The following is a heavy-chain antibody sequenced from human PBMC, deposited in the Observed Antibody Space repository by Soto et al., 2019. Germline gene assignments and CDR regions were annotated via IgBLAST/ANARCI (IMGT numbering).Heavy chain of an antibody. D-gene: IGHD3-16*01. V-gene: IGHV3-33*01. Sequence: VQRVESGGGVVQPGRSLRLSCAASGFTFRTYGMYWVRQAPGKGLEVGAVIWYDASNKDYADSVKGRFTISRDNSENTLYLQMNSLRAGVTAVYYCARGWVDGGEVGLWGQGTLVTVSS. CDR2: IWYDASNK. J-gene: IGHJ4*02. CDR1: GFTFRTYG. CDR3: ARGWVDGGEVGL.